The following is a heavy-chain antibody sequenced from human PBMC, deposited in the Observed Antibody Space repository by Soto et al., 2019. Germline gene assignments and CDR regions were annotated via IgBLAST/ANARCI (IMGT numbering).Heavy chain of an antibody. V-gene: IGHV4-59*01. Sequence: QVQLQESGPGLVKPSETLSLTCTVSGGSISSYYWSWIRQPPGKGLEWIGYIYYSGITDYNPSLKSGVTISVDTSKSQFSLQLSSVTAADTAVYYCARGGGVYYFDYWGQGTLVTVSS. CDR3: ARGGGVYYFDY. CDR1: GGSISSYY. CDR2: IYYSGIT. J-gene: IGHJ4*02. D-gene: IGHD2-8*02.